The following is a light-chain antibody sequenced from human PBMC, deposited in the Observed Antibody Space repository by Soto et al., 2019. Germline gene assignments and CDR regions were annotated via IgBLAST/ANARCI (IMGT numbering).Light chain of an antibody. Sequence: DLVRTQAPDSLAVSMGERATINCKSSQRVLYSSNNKNYLAWYQQKPGQPPKLLIYWASTRESGVPDRFSGSGSGTDFTLTISSLQAEDVAVYYCQQYYSTPRTFGQGTKVDIK. CDR3: QQYYSTPRT. CDR2: WAS. J-gene: IGKJ1*01. V-gene: IGKV4-1*01. CDR1: QRVLYSSNNKNY.